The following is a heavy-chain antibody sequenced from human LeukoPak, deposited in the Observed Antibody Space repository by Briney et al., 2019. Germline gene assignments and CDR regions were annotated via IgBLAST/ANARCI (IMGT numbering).Heavy chain of an antibody. Sequence: ASVKVSCKATGYTFTGYYMHWVRQAPGQGLEWMGWINPNSGGTNYAQKFQGRVTMTRDTSISTAYMELSRLRSDDTAVYYCARVDYYDSSGYYAPYFDYWGQGTLVTVSS. D-gene: IGHD3-22*01. J-gene: IGHJ4*02. CDR1: GYTFTGYY. V-gene: IGHV1-2*02. CDR3: ARVDYYDSSGYYAPYFDY. CDR2: INPNSGGT.